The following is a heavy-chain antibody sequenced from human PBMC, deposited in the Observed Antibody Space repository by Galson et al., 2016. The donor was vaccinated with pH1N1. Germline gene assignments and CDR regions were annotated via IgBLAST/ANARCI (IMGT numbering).Heavy chain of an antibody. J-gene: IGHJ4*02. D-gene: IGHD3-3*01. V-gene: IGHV1-69*13. CDR3: ARDPRLYPPSIHFDF. CDR1: GVIFSNYA. CDR2: VVPLFGTT. Sequence: SVKVSCKVSGVIFSNYAINWVRQAPGQGLEWMGRVVPLFGTTNYAQRFQGRVTITADESTTTSYVELSSLRSEDTAGYFCARDPRLYPPSIHFDFWGQGALVTVSS.